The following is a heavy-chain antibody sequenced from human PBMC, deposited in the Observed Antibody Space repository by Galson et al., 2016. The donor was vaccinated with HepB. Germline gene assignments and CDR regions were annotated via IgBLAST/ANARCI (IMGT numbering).Heavy chain of an antibody. Sequence: SVKVSCKASGYTFANYGINWVRQAPGQGLEWMGWINTYNGNTDYAQKLKGRVTMTTDTSTSTAYMELRSLRSDDTAVYYCARDVRILLIPAGDPAFDIWSGYEYEPGPKWFAPWGQGTRVTVSS. CDR3: ARDVRILLIPAGDPAFDIWSGYEYEPGPKWFAP. V-gene: IGHV1-18*01. D-gene: IGHD3-3*01. CDR1: GYTFANYG. J-gene: IGHJ5*02. CDR2: INTYNGNT.